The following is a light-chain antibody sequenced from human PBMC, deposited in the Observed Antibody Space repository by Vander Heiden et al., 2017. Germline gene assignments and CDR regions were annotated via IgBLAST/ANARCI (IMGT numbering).Light chain of an antibody. CDR1: KLGDKY. J-gene: IGLJ3*02. CDR3: QAWDRSTWV. CDR2: QDT. Sequence: SYELTQPPSVSVSPGQTASITCSGDKLGDKYACWYQQKPDQSPVLVIYQDTKRPSGIPERFSGSNSGNTATLTISGTQAMDEADYYCQAWDRSTWVFGGGTKLTVL. V-gene: IGLV3-1*01.